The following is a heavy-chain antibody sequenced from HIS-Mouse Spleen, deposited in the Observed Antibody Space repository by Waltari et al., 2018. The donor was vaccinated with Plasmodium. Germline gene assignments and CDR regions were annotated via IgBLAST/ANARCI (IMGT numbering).Heavy chain of an antibody. Sequence: EVQLVESGGALVKPGRSLRLSCAPSGFPFYDYAFHWVRQAPGKGLEWVSGISWNSGSIGYADSVKGRFTISRDNAKNSLYLQMNSLRAEDTALYYCAKDILPSIAARLPDYWGQGTLVTVSS. D-gene: IGHD6-6*01. CDR1: GFPFYDYA. J-gene: IGHJ4*02. CDR2: ISWNSGSI. CDR3: AKDILPSIAARLPDY. V-gene: IGHV3-9*01.